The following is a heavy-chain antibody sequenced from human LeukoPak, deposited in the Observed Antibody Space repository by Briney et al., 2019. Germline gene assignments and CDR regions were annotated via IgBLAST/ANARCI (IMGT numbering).Heavy chain of an antibody. V-gene: IGHV3-48*03. Sequence: GGSLRLSCATSGFTFSSYEMNWVRQAPGKGLEWVSYISATGDTIYYADSVKGRFTISRDNAKNSLYLQMNSLRAEDTAVYYCARDSSGNFIPDYFDYWGQGTLVTVSS. CDR1: GFTFSSYE. D-gene: IGHD3-10*01. CDR2: ISATGDTI. J-gene: IGHJ4*02. CDR3: ARDSSGNFIPDYFDY.